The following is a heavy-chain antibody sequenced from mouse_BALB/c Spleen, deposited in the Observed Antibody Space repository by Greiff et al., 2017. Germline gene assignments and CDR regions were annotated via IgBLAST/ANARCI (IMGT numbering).Heavy chain of an antibody. Sequence: VQLKQSGPGLVKPSQSLSLTCSVTGYSITSGYYWNWLRQFPGNKLEWMGYISYSGSTSYNPSLKSRISITRDTSKNQFFLQLNSVTTEDTATDYCARNYEDAMDYWGQGTSVTVSS. CDR3: ARNYEDAMDY. D-gene: IGHD2-4*01. J-gene: IGHJ4*01. CDR1: GYSITSGYY. V-gene: IGHV3-2*02. CDR2: ISYSGST.